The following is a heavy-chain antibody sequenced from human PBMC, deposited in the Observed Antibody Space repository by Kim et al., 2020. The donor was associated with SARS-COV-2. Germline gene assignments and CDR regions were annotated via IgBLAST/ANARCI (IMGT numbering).Heavy chain of an antibody. V-gene: IGHV3-21*01. CDR1: GFTFSSYS. D-gene: IGHD2-2*01. CDR3: ARDGGYCSSTSCYGLDYYGMDV. CDR2: ISSSRSYI. Sequence: GGSLRLSCAASGFTFSSYSMNWVRQAPGKGLEWVSSISSSRSYIYYADTVKGRFTISRDNAKNSLYLQMNSLRAEDTAVYYCARDGGYCSSTSCYGLDYYGMDVWGQGTTLTVSS. J-gene: IGHJ6*02.